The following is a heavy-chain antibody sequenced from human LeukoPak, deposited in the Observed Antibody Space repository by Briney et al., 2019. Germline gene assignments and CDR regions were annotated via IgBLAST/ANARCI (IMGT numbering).Heavy chain of an antibody. Sequence: PGGSLRLSCAASGFTFSSYGMHWVRQAPGKGLEWVAVISYDGSNKYYADSVKGRFTISRDNSKNTLYLQMNSLRAEDTAVYYCARPLIVGATTDLDVWGQGTTVTVSS. J-gene: IGHJ6*02. CDR1: GFTFSSYG. CDR2: ISYDGSNK. V-gene: IGHV3-30*03. D-gene: IGHD1-26*01. CDR3: ARPLIVGATTDLDV.